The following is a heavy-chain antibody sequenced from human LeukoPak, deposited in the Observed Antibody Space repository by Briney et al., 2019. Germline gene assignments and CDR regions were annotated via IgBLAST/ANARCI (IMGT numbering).Heavy chain of an antibody. CDR2: IYYSGST. Sequence: SETLSLTCTVSGVSISSGGYYWSWIRQHPGKGLEWIGYIYYSGSTYYNPSLKSRVTISVDTSKNQFSLKLSSVTAADTAVYYCARDGGGSGYRNLYYYYYGMDVWGQGTTVTVSS. CDR1: GVSISSGGYY. V-gene: IGHV4-31*03. J-gene: IGHJ6*02. D-gene: IGHD3-22*01. CDR3: ARDGGGSGYRNLYYYYYGMDV.